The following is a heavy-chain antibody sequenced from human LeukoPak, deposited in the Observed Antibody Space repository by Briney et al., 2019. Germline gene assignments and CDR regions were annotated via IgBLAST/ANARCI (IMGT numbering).Heavy chain of an antibody. CDR3: SSGSYHNDY. CDR1: GLTFSTYW. Sequence: GGSLRLSCTASGLTFSTYWMHWVRQAPGKGPVWVAHIKSDGSGTTYAASVKGRFTISRDNAKNALYLQMNSLRAEDTAVYYCSSGSYHNDYWGQGTLVTVSS. J-gene: IGHJ4*02. V-gene: IGHV3-74*01. D-gene: IGHD3-10*01. CDR2: IKSDGSGT.